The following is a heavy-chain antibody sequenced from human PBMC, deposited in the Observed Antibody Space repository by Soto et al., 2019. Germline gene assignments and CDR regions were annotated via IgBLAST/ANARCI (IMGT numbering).Heavy chain of an antibody. CDR1: GGTFSSYA. CDR3: ARWLQTQYYFDY. CDR2: IIPIFGTA. Sequence: ASVKVSCKASGGTFSSYAISWVRQAPGQGLEWMGGIIPIFGTANYAQKFQGRVTITADESTSTAYMELSSLRSEDTAVYYCARWLQTQYYFDYWGQGTLVTVSS. D-gene: IGHD5-12*01. J-gene: IGHJ4*02. V-gene: IGHV1-69*13.